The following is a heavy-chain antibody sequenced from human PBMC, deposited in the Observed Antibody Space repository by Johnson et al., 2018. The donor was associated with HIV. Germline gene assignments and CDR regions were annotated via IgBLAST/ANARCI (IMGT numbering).Heavy chain of an antibody. CDR1: GFTFSNYG. D-gene: IGHD5-24*01. Sequence: QVQLVESGGGVVQPGGSLRLSCTASGFTFSNYGMHWVRQAPGKGLEWVAFIRDDGSNKYYADSVKGRFTISRDNFKNTLYLQMNSLSTEDTAVHYCAKDPEEMATRGDAFDIWGPGTVVTVSS. J-gene: IGHJ3*02. V-gene: IGHV3-30*02. CDR3: AKDPEEMATRGDAFDI. CDR2: IRDDGSNK.